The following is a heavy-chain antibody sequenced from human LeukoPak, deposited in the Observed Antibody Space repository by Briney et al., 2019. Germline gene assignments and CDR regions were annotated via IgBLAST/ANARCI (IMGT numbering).Heavy chain of an antibody. CDR1: GGSISSGDYY. V-gene: IGHV4-30-4*08. CDR2: IYYNGNT. Sequence: SETLSLTCTVSGGSISSGDYYWSWIRQPPGKGLEWIGYIYYNGNTYYNPSLKSRVTMSLDTSKNQIFLKLSSVTAADTAVYYCVRERSGSYPFDYWGQGTLVTVSS. J-gene: IGHJ4*02. D-gene: IGHD1-26*01. CDR3: VRERSGSYPFDY.